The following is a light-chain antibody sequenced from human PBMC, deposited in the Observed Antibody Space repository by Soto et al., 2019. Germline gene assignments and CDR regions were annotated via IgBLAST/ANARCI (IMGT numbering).Light chain of an antibody. CDR3: QQRSNWPS. CDR1: QSVSSY. J-gene: IGKJ5*01. Sequence: DIVLTQSPATLSLSPRERATLSCRARQSVSSYLACYQQKPGQAPRLLIYDASNRATGIPARFSGSGSGTDFTLTISSLEPEDFAVYYCQQRSNWPSFGQGTRLEIK. V-gene: IGKV3-11*01. CDR2: DAS.